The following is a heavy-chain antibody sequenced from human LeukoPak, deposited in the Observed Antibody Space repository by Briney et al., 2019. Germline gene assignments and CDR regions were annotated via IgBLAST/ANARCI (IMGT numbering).Heavy chain of an antibody. J-gene: IGHJ4*02. D-gene: IGHD1-26*01. V-gene: IGHV4-59*08. CDR2: IYYSGST. CDR3: ARHDMDVAGGGLDYFDY. CDR1: GGSISRYY. Sequence: SETLSLTCTVSGGSISRYYWSWIRQPPGKGLNWIGYIYYSGSTNYNPSLKSRVTISVDTSKNQFSLKLSSVTAADTAVYYCARHDMDVAGGGLDYFDYWGQGTLVTVSS.